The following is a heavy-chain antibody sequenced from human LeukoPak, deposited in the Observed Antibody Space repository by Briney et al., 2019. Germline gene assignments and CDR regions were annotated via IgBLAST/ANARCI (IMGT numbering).Heavy chain of an antibody. Sequence: SETLSLTCTVSGGSISSYYWSWIRQPPGKGLEWIGYIYYSGSTNYNPSLKSRVTISVDTSKNQFSLKLSSVTAADTAVYYCARDLSSSWSTNWFDPWGQGTLVTVSS. CDR2: IYYSGST. CDR1: GGSISSYY. J-gene: IGHJ5*02. CDR3: ARDLSSSWSTNWFDP. D-gene: IGHD6-13*01. V-gene: IGHV4-59*08.